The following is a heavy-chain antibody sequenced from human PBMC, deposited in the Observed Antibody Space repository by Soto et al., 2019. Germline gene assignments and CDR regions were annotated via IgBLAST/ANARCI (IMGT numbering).Heavy chain of an antibody. CDR1: GFTFSSYA. D-gene: IGHD2-15*01. Sequence: GGFLRLSCAASGFTFSSYAMSWVRQAPGKGLEWVSAISGSGGSTYYADSVKGRFTISRDNSKNTLYLQMNSLRAEDTAVYYCAKDLMVRGGSLPYYYYYYGMDVWGQGTTVTVSS. CDR2: ISGSGGST. V-gene: IGHV3-23*01. J-gene: IGHJ6*02. CDR3: AKDLMVRGGSLPYYYYYYGMDV.